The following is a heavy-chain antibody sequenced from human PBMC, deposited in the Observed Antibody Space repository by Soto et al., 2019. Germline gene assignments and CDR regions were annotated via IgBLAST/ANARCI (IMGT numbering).Heavy chain of an antibody. J-gene: IGHJ6*02. V-gene: IGHV5-51*01. D-gene: IGHD3-22*01. CDR1: GGNFKSYW. CDR3: ARQVRYYDSSGDGYYYYGMDV. CDR2: IFPGDSDT. Sequence: VVSLKISCNGVGGNFKSYWICWVLQMPGKGLEWMGIIFPGDSDTKYSPSFQGQVTISADKSISTAYLQWSSLKASDTAMYYCARQVRYYDSSGDGYYYYGMDVWGQGTTVTVSS.